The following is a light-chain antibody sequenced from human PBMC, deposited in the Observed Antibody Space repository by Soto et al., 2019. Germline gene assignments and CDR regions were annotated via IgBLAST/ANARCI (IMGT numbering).Light chain of an antibody. J-gene: IGLJ2*01. CDR3: SSYTSDNTVV. V-gene: IGLV2-14*01. CDR1: STDVGGYNY. Sequence: QSALTQPASVSGSPGQSIAISCTGTSTDVGGYNYVSWYQQHPGKAPKLMIYEVSYRPSGVSNRFSGAKSGYTASLTISGLQDEDEADYYCSSYTSDNTVVFGGGTQLTVL. CDR2: EVS.